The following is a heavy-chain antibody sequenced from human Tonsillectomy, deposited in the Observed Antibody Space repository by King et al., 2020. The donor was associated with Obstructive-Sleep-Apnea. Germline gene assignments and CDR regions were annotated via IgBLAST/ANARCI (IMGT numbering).Heavy chain of an antibody. Sequence: QLQESGPGLVKPSETLSLTCTVSGGSISSSSYYWGWIRQPPGKGLEWIGSIYYSGSTYYNPSLKSRVTISIDTSKNQFSLKLSSVTAADTAVYYCARSGSYYWYFDLWGRGTLVTVSS. CDR2: IYYSGST. J-gene: IGHJ2*01. CDR1: GGSISSSSYY. CDR3: ARSGSYYWYFDL. V-gene: IGHV4-39*07. D-gene: IGHD1-26*01.